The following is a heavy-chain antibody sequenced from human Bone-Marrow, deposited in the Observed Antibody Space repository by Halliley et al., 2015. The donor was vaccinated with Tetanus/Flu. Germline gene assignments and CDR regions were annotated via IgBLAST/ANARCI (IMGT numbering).Heavy chain of an antibody. CDR2: ISAYNGDT. V-gene: IGHV1-18*04. CDR3: ARDLATISPSSFYYGMDV. Sequence: QVQLVQSGAEVKKPGASVKVSCKSSGYTFTSYGITWVRQAPGQGLEWMGWISAYNGDTYYAQMVRDRVTMTRNTSTSTVYMEVRSLTSDDTAVYYCARDLATISPSSFYYGMDVWGQGTTVTVSS. J-gene: IGHJ6*02. D-gene: IGHD5-12*01. CDR1: GYTFTSYG.